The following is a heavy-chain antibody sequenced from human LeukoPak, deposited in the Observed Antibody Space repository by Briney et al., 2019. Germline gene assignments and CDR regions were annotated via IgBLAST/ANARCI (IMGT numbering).Heavy chain of an antibody. CDR3: AKTPISIVVVPAAIPYYSDY. D-gene: IGHD2-2*01. CDR1: GFTFSSYA. J-gene: IGHJ4*02. Sequence: GGSLRLSCAASGFTFSSYAMSWVRQAPGKGLEWVSAISGSGGSTYYADSVKGRFTISRDNSKNTLYLQMNSLRAEDTAVYYCAKTPISIVVVPAAIPYYSDYWGQGTLVTVSS. V-gene: IGHV3-23*01. CDR2: ISGSGGST.